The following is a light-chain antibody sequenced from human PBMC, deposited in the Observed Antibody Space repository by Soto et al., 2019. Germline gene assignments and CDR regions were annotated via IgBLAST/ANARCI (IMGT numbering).Light chain of an antibody. J-gene: IGKJ4*01. CDR3: QQYDNWPLT. CDR1: QSVSSN. CDR2: GAS. V-gene: IGKV3-15*01. Sequence: EIVMTQSPDTLFVSPGERATLSCRASQSVSSNLTWYQQKSGQTPRLLIYGASTRATDIPVRFSGSGSGTEFTLTISSLQSEDFAVYYCQQYDNWPLTFGGGTKVEIK.